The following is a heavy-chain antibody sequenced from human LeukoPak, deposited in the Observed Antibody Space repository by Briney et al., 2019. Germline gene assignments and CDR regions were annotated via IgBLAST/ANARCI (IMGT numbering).Heavy chain of an antibody. CDR1: GGSISSYY. Sequence: SETLSLTCTVSGGSISSYYWSWIRQPPGKGLEWIGYIYYSGSTNYNPSLESRVTISVDTSKNQFSLKLSSVTAADTAVYYCARAYDKDAFDTWGQGTMVTVSS. J-gene: IGHJ3*02. D-gene: IGHD3-16*01. CDR3: ARAYDKDAFDT. V-gene: IGHV4-59*01. CDR2: IYYSGST.